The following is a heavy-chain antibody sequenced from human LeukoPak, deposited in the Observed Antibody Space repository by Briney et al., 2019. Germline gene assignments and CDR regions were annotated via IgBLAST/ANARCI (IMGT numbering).Heavy chain of an antibody. Sequence: PSETLSPTCTVSGGSISSSSYYWGWIRQPPGKGLEWIGSIYYSGSTYYNPSLKSRVTISVDTSKNQFSLKLSSVTAADTAVYYCASQKIYYYDSSGPIGSWGQGTLVTVSS. CDR1: GGSISSSSYY. CDR3: ASQKIYYYDSSGPIGS. J-gene: IGHJ4*02. V-gene: IGHV4-39*01. CDR2: IYYSGST. D-gene: IGHD3-22*01.